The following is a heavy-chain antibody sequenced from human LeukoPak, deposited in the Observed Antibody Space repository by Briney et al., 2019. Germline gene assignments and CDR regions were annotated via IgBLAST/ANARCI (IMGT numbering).Heavy chain of an antibody. J-gene: IGHJ3*02. CDR3: AKGTRRGEGSDAFDI. Sequence: AGGSLRLSCAASGFTFSSYGMHWVRQAPGKGLEGVAFIRYDGSNKYYADSVKGRFTISRDNSKNTLYLQMNSLRAEDTAVYYCAKGTRRGEGSDAFDIWGQGTMVTVSS. CDR2: IRYDGSNK. D-gene: IGHD3-10*01. V-gene: IGHV3-30*02. CDR1: GFTFSSYG.